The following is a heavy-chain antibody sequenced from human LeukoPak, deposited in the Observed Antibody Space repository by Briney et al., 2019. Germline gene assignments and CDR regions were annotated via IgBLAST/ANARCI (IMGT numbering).Heavy chain of an antibody. D-gene: IGHD4-17*01. CDR2: MSYDGSNK. J-gene: IGHJ3*02. V-gene: IGHV3-30*04. CDR3: AREDYGDYAFDI. Sequence: GGSLRLSCAAPGFTFSSYAMHWVRQAPGKGLEWVAVMSYDGSNKYYADSVKGRFTISRDNSKNTLYLQMNSLRAEDTAVYYCAREDYGDYAFDIWGQGTMVTVSS. CDR1: GFTFSSYA.